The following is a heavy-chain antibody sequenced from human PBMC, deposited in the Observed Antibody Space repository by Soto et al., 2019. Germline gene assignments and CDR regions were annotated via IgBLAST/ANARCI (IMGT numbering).Heavy chain of an antibody. CDR1: GLNLTTFG. CDR3: AKWARDSGDYYYYGVDV. V-gene: IGHV3-30*18. Sequence: GESLKISCVGSGLNLTTFGMHWVRQAPGRGLEWMAVISNDGSHFYYADSVKGRFTISRDNSKNTLYLQMINLRPDDTGVYYCAKWARDSGDYYYYGVDVWGQGTTVTVSS. J-gene: IGHJ6*01. CDR2: ISNDGSHF. D-gene: IGHD3-10*01.